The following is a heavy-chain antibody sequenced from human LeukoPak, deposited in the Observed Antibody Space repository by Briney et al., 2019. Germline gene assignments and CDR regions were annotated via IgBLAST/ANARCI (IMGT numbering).Heavy chain of an antibody. Sequence: GGSLRLSCAASGFIFTDYGFHWVRQAPGKRLEWVSAIWSDATNMFYANSVKGRFFIQRDDYQNTVYLEMSSLRAEDTAVYYCAKDAQRGFDYSNSFQYWGQGSLVTVSS. D-gene: IGHD4-11*01. CDR3: AKDAQRGFDYSNSFQY. V-gene: IGHV3-33*06. J-gene: IGHJ4*02. CDR1: GFIFTDYG. CDR2: IWSDATNM.